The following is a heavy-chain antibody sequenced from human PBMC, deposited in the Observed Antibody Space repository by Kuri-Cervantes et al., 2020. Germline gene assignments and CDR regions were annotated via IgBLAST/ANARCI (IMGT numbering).Heavy chain of an antibody. CDR1: GYTFTSYD. CDR3: ARGTVVVAATPVYYYYYGMDV. CDR2: MNPNSGNT. J-gene: IGHJ6*02. V-gene: IGHV1-8*01. Sequence: ASVKVSKKASGYTFTSYDINGVRQATGQGLEWIGWMNPNSGNTGYAQKFQGRVTMTRHTSISTAYMELSSLRSEDTAVYYCARGTVVVAATPVYYYYYGMDVWGQGNTVNRLL. D-gene: IGHD2-15*01.